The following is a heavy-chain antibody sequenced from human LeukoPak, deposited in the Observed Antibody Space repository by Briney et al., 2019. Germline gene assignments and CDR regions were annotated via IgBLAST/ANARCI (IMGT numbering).Heavy chain of an antibody. CDR2: IYYSGST. Sequence: PSETLSLTCTVSGGSISSSSYYWGWIRQPPGKGLEWIGSIYYSGSTYYNPSLKSRVTISVDTSKNQFSLKLSSVTAADTAVYYCAPSKDGDINWFDPWGQGTLVTVSS. CDR1: GGSISSSSYY. D-gene: IGHD4-17*01. J-gene: IGHJ5*02. V-gene: IGHV4-39*01. CDR3: APSKDGDINWFDP.